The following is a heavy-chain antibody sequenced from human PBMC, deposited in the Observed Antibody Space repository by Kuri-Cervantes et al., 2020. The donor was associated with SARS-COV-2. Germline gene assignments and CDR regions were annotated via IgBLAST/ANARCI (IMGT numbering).Heavy chain of an antibody. V-gene: IGHV4-34*01. CDR1: GGSFSDNH. CDR2: IYHSGST. Sequence: GSLRLSCAVYGGSFSDNHWTWVRQPPGKGLEWIATIYHSGSTYYNPSLKSRVTISIDTSKNQFSLKLSSVTAADTAVYYCARNSAFSSSWPLDNWGQGTLVTVSS. CDR3: ARNSAFSSSWPLDN. D-gene: IGHD6-13*01. J-gene: IGHJ4*02.